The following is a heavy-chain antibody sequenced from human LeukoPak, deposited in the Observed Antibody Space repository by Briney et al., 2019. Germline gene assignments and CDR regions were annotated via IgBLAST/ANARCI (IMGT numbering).Heavy chain of an antibody. CDR2: ISSSSDYI. V-gene: IGHV3-21*01. J-gene: IGHJ5*02. CDR1: GFTFSSYN. D-gene: IGHD3-16*02. Sequence: GGSLRLSCAASGFTFSSYNMNWVRQAPGKGLEWVSSISSSSDYIYYADSVKGRFTISRDNAKNSLYLQMKSLRAEDTAVYYCARGKTRQHIVTRKTYTWFDPWGQGTLVTVSS. CDR3: ARGKTRQHIVTRKTYTWFDP.